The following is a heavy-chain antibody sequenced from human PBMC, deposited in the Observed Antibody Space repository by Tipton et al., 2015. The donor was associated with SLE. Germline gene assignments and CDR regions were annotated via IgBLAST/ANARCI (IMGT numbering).Heavy chain of an antibody. CDR3: ARRYMDV. J-gene: IGHJ6*03. V-gene: IGHV4-34*01. Sequence: WSWIRQPPGKGLEWIGEINHSGSTNYNPSLKSRVTISVDTSKNQFSLKLSSVTAADTAVYYCARRYMDVWGKGTTVTVSS. CDR2: INHSGST.